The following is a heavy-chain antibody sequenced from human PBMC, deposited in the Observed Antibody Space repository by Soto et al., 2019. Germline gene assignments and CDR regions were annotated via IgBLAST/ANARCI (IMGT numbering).Heavy chain of an antibody. CDR2: IYYSGST. Sequence: ASETLSLTCTVSGGSISSGGYYWSWIRQHPGKGLEWIGYIYYSGSTYYNQSLKSRVTISVDTSKNQFSLKLSSVTAADTAVYYCARTVGYYDSSGYYYVGYYFDYWGQGTLVTVSS. V-gene: IGHV4-31*03. J-gene: IGHJ4*02. CDR1: GGSISSGGYY. D-gene: IGHD3-22*01. CDR3: ARTVGYYDSSGYYYVGYYFDY.